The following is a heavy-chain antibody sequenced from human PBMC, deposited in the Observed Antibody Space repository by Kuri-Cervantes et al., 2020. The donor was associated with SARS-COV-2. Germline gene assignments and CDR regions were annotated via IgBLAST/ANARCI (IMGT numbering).Heavy chain of an antibody. D-gene: IGHD2-2*01. CDR1: GGSITSDYL. CDR2: SFYSGST. Sequence: SETLSLTCTVSGGSITSDYLWGWIRQPPGKGLEWIGNSFYSGSTFYNPSLNSRVTISVDTSKNQFSLKPSSVTAADTAVYCCARARIYCSSTSCRPMAFDIWGQGTMVTVSS. J-gene: IGHJ3*02. V-gene: IGHV4-39*01. CDR3: ARARIYCSSTSCRPMAFDI.